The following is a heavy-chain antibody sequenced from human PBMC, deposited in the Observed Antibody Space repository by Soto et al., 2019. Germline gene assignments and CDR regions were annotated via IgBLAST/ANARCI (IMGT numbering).Heavy chain of an antibody. J-gene: IGHJ4*02. CDR3: ATFYGDYDPSFDY. Sequence: PSETLALTCTVSGGSISSDGYYWSWIRQHPGKCLEWIGYIYYSGSTYYNPSLKSRVTISIDTSKNQFSLRLTSLTAADTAVYYCATFYGDYDPSFDYWGQGTQVTVSS. CDR1: GGSISSDGYY. V-gene: IGHV4-31*03. CDR2: IYYSGST. D-gene: IGHD4-17*01.